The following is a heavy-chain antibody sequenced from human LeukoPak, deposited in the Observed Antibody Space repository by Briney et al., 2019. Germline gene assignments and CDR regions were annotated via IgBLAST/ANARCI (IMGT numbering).Heavy chain of an antibody. CDR2: ISGSGGGT. CDR1: GFTFSTSA. D-gene: IGHD3-10*01. J-gene: IGHJ4*02. V-gene: IGHV3-23*01. CDR3: AKLFYSSGMYHFDY. Sequence: GGSLRLSCATSGFTFSTSAMSWVRQAPGKVLPLVSTISGSGGGTYYADSVKGRFTIYRDNSKNTLYLQMNSLRAEDTAVFYCAKLFYSSGMYHFDYWGQGTLVTVSS.